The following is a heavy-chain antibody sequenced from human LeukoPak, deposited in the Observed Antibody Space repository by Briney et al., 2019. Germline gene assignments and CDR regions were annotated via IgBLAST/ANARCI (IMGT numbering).Heavy chain of an antibody. J-gene: IGHJ4*02. CDR1: GFPFIEYS. CDR3: ARDHNYAFDN. V-gene: IGHV3-48*01. D-gene: IGHD1-1*01. Sequence: GGPLRLSCTASGFPFIEYSMNWVRQVPGKGLGWIAYIGIDSGNTKYADSVRGRFTISADKTKNSLYLKMNSLRVDDTAVYYCARDHNYAFDNWGQGTLVSVAS. CDR2: IGIDSGNT.